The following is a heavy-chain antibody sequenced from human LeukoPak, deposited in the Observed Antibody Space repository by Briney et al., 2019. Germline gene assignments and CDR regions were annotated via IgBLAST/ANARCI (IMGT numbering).Heavy chain of an antibody. CDR3: ARDRPYIAVAGTFGVFDI. Sequence: ASVKVSCKASGGTFSSYAISWVRQAPGQGLEWMGGIIPIFGTANYAQKFQGRVTITADESTSTAYMELSSLRSEDTAVYYCARDRPYIAVAGTFGVFDIWGQGTMVTVSS. CDR1: GGTFSSYA. CDR2: IIPIFGTA. V-gene: IGHV1-69*13. J-gene: IGHJ3*02. D-gene: IGHD6-19*01.